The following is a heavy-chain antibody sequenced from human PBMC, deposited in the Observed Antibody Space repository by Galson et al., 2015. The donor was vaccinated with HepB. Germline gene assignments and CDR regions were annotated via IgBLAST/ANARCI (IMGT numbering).Heavy chain of an antibody. CDR2: TRNKANSYTT. CDR1: GFTFSDHY. J-gene: IGHJ6*02. CDR3: AIERRDYGDYAYYYYGMDV. Sequence: SLRLSCAASGFTFSDHYMDWVRQAPGKGVEWVGRTRNKANSYTTKYAASVKGRLTISRDDSKNSLYLQMNSLKTEDTAVYYCAIERRDYGDYAYYYYGMDVWGQGTTVTVSS. V-gene: IGHV3-72*01. D-gene: IGHD4-17*01.